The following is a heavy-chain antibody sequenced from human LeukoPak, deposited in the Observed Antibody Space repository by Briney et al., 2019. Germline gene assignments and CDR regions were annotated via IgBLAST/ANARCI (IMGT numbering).Heavy chain of an antibody. CDR1: GFTFSSYS. D-gene: IGHD2-15*01. Sequence: PGVSLRLSCAAPGFTFSSYSMHWVRQAPGKGLEWVSSISSSSSYIYYADSVKGRFTISRDNAKNSLYLQMNSLRAEDTAVYYCARDRLQSGSDYWGQGTLVTVSS. J-gene: IGHJ4*02. CDR2: ISSSSSYI. CDR3: ARDRLQSGSDY. V-gene: IGHV3-21*01.